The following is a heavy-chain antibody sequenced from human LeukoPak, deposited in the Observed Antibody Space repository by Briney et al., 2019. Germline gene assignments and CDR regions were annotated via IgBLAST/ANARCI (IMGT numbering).Heavy chain of an antibody. J-gene: IGHJ3*01. CDR3: VRAPPGYCSAGGCRSDGFGV. Sequence: QPGGSLRLSCTASGFTFTSYDMHCARQATGEGLEWFSYIGKFGDTSYPASVKGRFTISREIPRNSLHLQMDSLRAGDTGVYYCVRAPPGYCSAGGCRSDGFGVWGQGTVVTVSS. D-gene: IGHD2-15*01. V-gene: IGHV3-13*01. CDR1: GFTFTSYD. CDR2: IGKFGDT.